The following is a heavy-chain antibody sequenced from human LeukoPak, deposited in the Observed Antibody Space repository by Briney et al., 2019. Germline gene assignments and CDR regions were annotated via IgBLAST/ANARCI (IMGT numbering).Heavy chain of an antibody. Sequence: GGSLRLSCAASGFTFSSYTMSWVRQAPGKGLEWVSTITASDGNTYYADSVKGRFTVSRDNSKNALFLQMNSLRAEDTAVYYCAKDGGLWVSAHWGDSWGRGTLVTVSS. J-gene: IGHJ4*02. CDR1: GFTFSSYT. CDR2: ITASDGNT. D-gene: IGHD7-27*01. CDR3: AKDGGLWVSAHWGDS. V-gene: IGHV3-23*01.